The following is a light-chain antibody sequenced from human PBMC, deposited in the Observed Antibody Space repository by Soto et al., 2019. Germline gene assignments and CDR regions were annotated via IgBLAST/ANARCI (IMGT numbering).Light chain of an antibody. Sequence: EIVLTQSPGTLSLSPGERATLSCRASQSVSSSYLAWYQQKPGQAPRLRIYGASSRATGIPDRFSGSVSGTDFTLTISRLEPEDFAVYYCQQYDSAPLTCGGGTKVEIK. CDR1: QSVSSSY. V-gene: IGKV3-20*01. CDR3: QQYDSAPLT. CDR2: GAS. J-gene: IGKJ4*01.